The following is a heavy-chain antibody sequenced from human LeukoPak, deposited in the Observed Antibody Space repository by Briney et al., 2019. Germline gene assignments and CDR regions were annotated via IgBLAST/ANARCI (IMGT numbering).Heavy chain of an antibody. Sequence: PSETLSLTCAVYGGSFSGYYWSLIRQPPGKGLEWIGEINHSGSTNYNPSLKSRATISVDTSKNQFSLKLSSVTAADTAVYYCARKEGYVVVPAATPAGFDYWGQGTLVTVSS. J-gene: IGHJ4*02. CDR3: ARKEGYVVVPAATPAGFDY. V-gene: IGHV4-34*01. CDR1: GGSFSGYY. D-gene: IGHD2-2*01. CDR2: INHSGST.